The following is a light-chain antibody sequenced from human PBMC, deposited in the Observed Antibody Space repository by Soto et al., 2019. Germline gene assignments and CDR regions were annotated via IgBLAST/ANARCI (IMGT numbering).Light chain of an antibody. CDR1: QSVLYSSNNKNY. CDR3: QQYYSSPWT. CDR2: WAS. J-gene: IGKJ1*01. Sequence: DIVMTQSPDSLAVSLGERATINCKSSQSVLYSSNNKNYLAWYQQKPRQPPKLLIYWASTRESGVPDRFSGSGSATDFTLTTSSLQAEDVAAYYCQQYYSSPWTFGQGTKVEIK. V-gene: IGKV4-1*01.